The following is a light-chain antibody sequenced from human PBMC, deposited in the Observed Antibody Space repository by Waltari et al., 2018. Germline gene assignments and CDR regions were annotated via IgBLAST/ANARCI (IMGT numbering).Light chain of an antibody. J-gene: IGLJ1*01. V-gene: IGLV2-14*01. CDR1: DSDVGAYDF. Sequence: QSALTQPASVSGSPGQSITISCSGTDSDVGAYDFVSWYQQHPGKAPHLIIYEVSNRPSGISNRFSASKSGNPASLTISGLQAEDEAEYYCSSYITSSAPGVFGTGTRVTVL. CDR2: EVS. CDR3: SSYITSSAPGV.